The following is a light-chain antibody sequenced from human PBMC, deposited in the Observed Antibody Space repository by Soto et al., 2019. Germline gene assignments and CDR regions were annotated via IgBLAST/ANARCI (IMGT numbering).Light chain of an antibody. CDR1: QDISNS. CDR2: PAP. V-gene: IGKV1-17*03. J-gene: IGKJ1*01. CDR3: LQHKSFPWR. Sequence: DLQMTQSPSAMSASVGDRVTITCRASQDISNSLAWLQQRPGKVPKRLIYPAPSLQSGVPSRFSGSRFGTEFTLTISSLQAEGFATYYCLQHKSFPWRFGQATKMEIK.